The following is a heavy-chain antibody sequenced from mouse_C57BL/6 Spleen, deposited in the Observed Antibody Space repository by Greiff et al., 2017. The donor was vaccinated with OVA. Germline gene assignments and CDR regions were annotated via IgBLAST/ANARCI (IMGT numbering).Heavy chain of an antibody. D-gene: IGHD2-5*01. CDR3: ARNNYSNIHPYAMDY. CDR2: ILPSIGRT. CDR1: DSEVFPIAY. J-gene: IGHJ4*01. V-gene: IGHV15-2*01. Sequence: QVQLQQSGSELRSPGSSVKLSCKDFDSEVFPIAYMRWVRQKPGHGFEWIGGILPSIGRTIYGEKFEDKATLDADTLSNTAYLELNSLTSEDSAIYYCARNNYSNIHPYAMDYWGQGTSVTVSS.